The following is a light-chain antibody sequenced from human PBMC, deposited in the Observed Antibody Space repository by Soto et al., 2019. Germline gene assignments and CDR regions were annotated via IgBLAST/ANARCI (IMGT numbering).Light chain of an antibody. CDR3: QQSYSAPRT. CDR1: QSISSW. V-gene: IGKV1-39*01. Sequence: DIQITQYTSILSASVGHRVTITCLASQSISSWLAWYQQKPGKAPKLLIYAASSLQSGVPSRFSGSGSGTAFTLTIRSLQPEDFATYYCQQSYSAPRTFCHGTKVDI. J-gene: IGKJ1*01. CDR2: AAS.